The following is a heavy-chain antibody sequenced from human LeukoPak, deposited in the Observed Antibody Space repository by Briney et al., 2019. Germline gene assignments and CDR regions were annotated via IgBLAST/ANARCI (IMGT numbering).Heavy chain of an antibody. V-gene: IGHV3-74*01. J-gene: IGHJ4*02. CDR3: IRGPTYFDY. Sequence: GGSLRLSCAASGFTFSSHWMHWVRQVPGKGLVWFSRINSAGSGTSYGDSVKGRFTISRDNAKGTLYLQMHSLRVEDTAIYYCIRGPTYFDYWGQGTLVTVSS. CDR1: GFTFSSHW. CDR2: INSAGSGT.